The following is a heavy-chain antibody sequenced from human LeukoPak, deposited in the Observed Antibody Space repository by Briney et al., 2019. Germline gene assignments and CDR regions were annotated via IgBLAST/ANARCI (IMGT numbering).Heavy chain of an antibody. V-gene: IGHV4-34*01. CDR2: INHSGST. Sequence: PSETLSLTCAVYGGSFSGYYWNWIRQPPGKGREWIGEINHSGSTNYNPSLKSRVTISVDTSKKQFSLKLSSVTAADTAVYYCALSGYSGYDYRLDYWGQGTLVTVSS. CDR3: ALSGYSGYDYRLDY. CDR1: GGSFSGYY. J-gene: IGHJ4*02. D-gene: IGHD5-12*01.